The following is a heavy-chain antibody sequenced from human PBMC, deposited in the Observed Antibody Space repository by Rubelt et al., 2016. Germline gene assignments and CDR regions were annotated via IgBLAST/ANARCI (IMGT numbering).Heavy chain of an antibody. Sequence: QITLKESGPTLVKPTQTLTLTCTFSGFSLSTSGVAVGWIRQPPGKALEWLALIYGNDDKLSSPSLKSRLTITTDTSKNQVVLTMTSMESGDTATDYCAHGGGSADDYWGQGTLVAVAS. V-gene: IGHV2-5*01. CDR2: IYGNDDK. CDR1: GFSLSTSGVA. D-gene: IGHD3-16*01. J-gene: IGHJ4*02. CDR3: AHGGGSADDY.